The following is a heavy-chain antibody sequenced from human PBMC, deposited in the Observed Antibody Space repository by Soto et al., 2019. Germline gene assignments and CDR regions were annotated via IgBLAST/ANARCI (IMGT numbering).Heavy chain of an antibody. J-gene: IGHJ5*02. CDR2: IWYDGSNK. D-gene: IGHD2-21*02. CDR1: GFTFSSYG. V-gene: IGHV3-33*01. CDR3: ARDRRPIAARPPVVTANGGLWFDP. Sequence: GGSLGLSCAASGFTFSSYGMHWVRQAPGKGLEWVAVIWYDGSNKYYADSVKGRFTISRDNSKNTLYLQMNSLRAEDTAVYYCARDRRPIAARPPVVTANGGLWFDPWGQGTLVTVSS.